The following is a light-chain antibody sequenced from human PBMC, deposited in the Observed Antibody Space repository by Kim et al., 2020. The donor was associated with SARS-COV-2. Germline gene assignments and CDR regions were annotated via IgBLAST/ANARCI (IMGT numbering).Light chain of an antibody. CDR2: LAS. CDR3: QQRSSWIT. J-gene: IGKJ5*01. CDR1: QSISRY. Sequence: SLTSGEHATRSCSARQSISRYLAWYQQKPGQAPRLLSHLASTRATDIPARFNGSWSGTDFTLTIASLEPEDSAVYYCQQRSSWITFGQGTRLEIK. V-gene: IGKV3-11*01.